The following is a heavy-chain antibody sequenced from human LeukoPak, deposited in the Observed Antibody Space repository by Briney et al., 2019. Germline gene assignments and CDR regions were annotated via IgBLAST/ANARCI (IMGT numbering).Heavy chain of an antibody. D-gene: IGHD5-12*01. J-gene: IGHJ4*02. CDR1: GGSISSSSYY. V-gene: IGHV4-39*07. CDR3: ARGGYSGYEPLDY. Sequence: ASETLSLTCTVSGGSISSSSYYWGWIRQPPGKGLEWIGSIYHSGSTYYNPSLKSRVTISVDTSKNQFSLKLSSVTAADTAVYYCARGGYSGYEPLDYWGQGTLVTVSS. CDR2: IYHSGST.